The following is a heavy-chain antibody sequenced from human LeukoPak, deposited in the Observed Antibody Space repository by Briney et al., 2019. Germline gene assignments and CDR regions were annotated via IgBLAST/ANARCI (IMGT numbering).Heavy chain of an antibody. CDR1: GGFISSYY. V-gene: IGHV4-59*01. CDR2: IYYSGST. CDR3: ASGYIGSSWYPYYYYGMDV. D-gene: IGHD6-13*01. J-gene: IGHJ6*02. Sequence: PSETLSLTCTVSGGFISSYYWSWIRQPPGKGLEWIGYIYYSGSTNYNPSLKSRVTISVDTSKNQFSLKLSSVTAADTAVYYCASGYIGSSWYPYYYYGMDVWGQGTTVTVSS.